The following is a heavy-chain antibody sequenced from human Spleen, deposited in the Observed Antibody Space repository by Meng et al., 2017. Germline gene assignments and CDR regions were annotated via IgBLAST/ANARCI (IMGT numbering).Heavy chain of an antibody. CDR1: AFTFSDYY. CDR3: VRDRDWAFDY. J-gene: IGHJ4*02. CDR2: INLSGSTR. V-gene: IGHV3-11*01. D-gene: IGHD2-21*02. Sequence: GESLKISCAASAFTFSDYYMSWIRQAPGKGLEWVSYINLSGSTRYYADFVRGRFTVSRDNTRNSLYLQMNSLRADDTAVYYCVRDRDWAFDYWGQGTLVTVSS.